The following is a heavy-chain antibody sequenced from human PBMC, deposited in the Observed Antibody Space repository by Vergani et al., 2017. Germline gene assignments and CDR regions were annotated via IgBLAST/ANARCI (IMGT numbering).Heavy chain of an antibody. CDR3: AIAYCGGDCYSYWYFDL. CDR2: IIPIFGTA. V-gene: IGHV1-69*12. Sequence: QVQLVQSGAEVKKPGSSVKVSCKASGGTFSSYAISWVRQAPGQGLEWMGGIIPIFGTANYAQKFQGRVTITADESTSTAYMELSSLRSEDTAVYYCAIAYCGGDCYSYWYFDLGGRGTLVTVSS. D-gene: IGHD2-21*02. CDR1: GGTFSSYA. J-gene: IGHJ2*01.